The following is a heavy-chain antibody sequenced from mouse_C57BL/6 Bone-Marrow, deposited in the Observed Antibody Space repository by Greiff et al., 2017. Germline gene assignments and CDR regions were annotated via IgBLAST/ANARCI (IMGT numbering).Heavy chain of an antibody. D-gene: IGHD2-1*01. V-gene: IGHV5-4*01. J-gene: IGHJ3*01. CDR1: GFTFSSYA. Sequence: EVMLVESGGGLVKPGGSLKLSCAASGFTFSSYAMSWVRQTPEKRLEWVATISDGGSYTYYPDNVKGRFTISRDNDKNNLYLQMSHLKSEDTAMYYCARDVFYNGCAYWGQGTRVTVSA. CDR2: ISDGGSYT. CDR3: ARDVFYNGCAY.